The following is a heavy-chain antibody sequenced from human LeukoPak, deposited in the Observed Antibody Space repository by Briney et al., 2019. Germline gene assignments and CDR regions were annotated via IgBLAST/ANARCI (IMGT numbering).Heavy chain of an antibody. CDR1: GFTFSNYA. Sequence: GSLRLSCAASGFTFSNYAMHWVRQAPGKGLEWVAIISYDGSNKGYADSVKGRFTISRDNAKNTLYLQMNSLRAEDTAVYYCASDSGYDHHGLFDYWGRGTLVTVSS. CDR2: ISYDGSNK. V-gene: IGHV3-30*04. D-gene: IGHD5-12*01. CDR3: ASDSGYDHHGLFDY. J-gene: IGHJ4*02.